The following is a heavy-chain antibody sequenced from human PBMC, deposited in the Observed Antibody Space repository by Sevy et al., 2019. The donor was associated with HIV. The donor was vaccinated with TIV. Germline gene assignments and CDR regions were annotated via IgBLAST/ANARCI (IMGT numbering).Heavy chain of an antibody. Sequence: SETLSLTCAVSGGSISSSNWWSCVRQPPGKGLEWIGEIYHSGSTNYNPSLKSPVTISVDKSKNQFSLELSSVTAADTAVYYCASDALHPLLCRLGELSLRGPDYYYGMDVWGQGTTVTVSS. D-gene: IGHD3-16*02. J-gene: IGHJ6*02. V-gene: IGHV4-4*02. CDR2: IYHSGST. CDR3: ASDALHPLLCRLGELSLRGPDYYYGMDV. CDR1: GGSISSSNW.